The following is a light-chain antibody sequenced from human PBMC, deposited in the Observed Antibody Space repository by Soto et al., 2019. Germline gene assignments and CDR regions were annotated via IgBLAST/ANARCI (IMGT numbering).Light chain of an antibody. CDR3: ATWDDSLNAYV. Sequence: QSVLTQPPSVSGTPAQRVTISYSGSSSNIGSNSVNWYHQLPGTAPRLLIYSNNQRPSGVPDRFSGSKSGTSASLAISGLQSEDEADYYCATWDDSLNAYVFGFGTKLTVL. J-gene: IGLJ1*01. CDR2: SNN. CDR1: SSNIGSNS. V-gene: IGLV1-44*01.